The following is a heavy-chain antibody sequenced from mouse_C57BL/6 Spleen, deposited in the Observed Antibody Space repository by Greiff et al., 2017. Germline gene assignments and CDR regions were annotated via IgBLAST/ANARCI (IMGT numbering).Heavy chain of an antibody. V-gene: IGHV1-80*01. J-gene: IGHJ4*01. CDR3: ARSRQLRRFYAMDY. CDR2: IYPGDGDT. CDR1: GYAFSSYW. D-gene: IGHD3-2*02. Sequence: QVQLQQSGAELVKPGASVKISCKASGYAFSSYWMNWVKQRPGKGLAWIGQIYPGDGDTNYNGKFKGKATLTADKSSSTAYMQLSSLTSGDSAVYFCARSRQLRRFYAMDYWGQGTTLTVSS.